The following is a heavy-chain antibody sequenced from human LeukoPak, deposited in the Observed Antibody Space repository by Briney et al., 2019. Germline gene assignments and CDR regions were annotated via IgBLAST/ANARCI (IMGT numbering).Heavy chain of an antibody. CDR1: GGSFSGYY. Sequence: SETLSLTCAVYGGSFSGYYWSWIRQPPGKGLEWIGEINHSGSTNYNPSLQSRVTISVDTSKNQFSLRLTSVTAADTAVYFCASYNWNDVGHWFDPWGQGTLVTVSS. CDR2: INHSGST. D-gene: IGHD1-1*01. CDR3: ASYNWNDVGHWFDP. V-gene: IGHV4-34*01. J-gene: IGHJ5*02.